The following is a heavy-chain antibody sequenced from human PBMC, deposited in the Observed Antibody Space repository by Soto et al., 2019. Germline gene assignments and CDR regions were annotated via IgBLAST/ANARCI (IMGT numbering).Heavy chain of an antibody. D-gene: IGHD6-19*01. CDR1: GFTFSSYA. CDR3: AREYSSGWYGDY. CDR2: ISYDGSNK. Sequence: QVQLVESGGGVVQPGRSLRLSCAASGFTFSSYAMHWVRQAPGKGLEWVAVISYDGSNKYYADSVKGRFTISRDNSKNTQYLQMNSLRAEDTAVYYCAREYSSGWYGDYWGQGTLVTVSS. J-gene: IGHJ4*02. V-gene: IGHV3-30-3*01.